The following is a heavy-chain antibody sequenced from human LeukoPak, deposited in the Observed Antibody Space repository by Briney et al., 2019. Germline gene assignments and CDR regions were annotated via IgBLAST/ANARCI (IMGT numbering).Heavy chain of an antibody. J-gene: IGHJ4*02. D-gene: IGHD6-13*01. V-gene: IGHV4-4*07. CDR2: IYYTGTT. CDR1: GGSISDHY. Sequence: SETLFLTRTVSGGSISDHYWSWIRQPAGKGLEWIGRIYYTGTTDYNPSLKSRVSMSLDTSTKQFSLKLSSVTAADTAVYYCARGLTAAVDRALDYWGQGTLVTVSS. CDR3: ARGLTAAVDRALDY.